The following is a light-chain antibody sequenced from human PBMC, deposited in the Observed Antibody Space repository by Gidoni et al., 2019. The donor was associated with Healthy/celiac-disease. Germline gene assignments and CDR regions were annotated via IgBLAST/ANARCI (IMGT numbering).Light chain of an antibody. Sequence: EIVLTQSPGTLSLSPGERATLSCRASQSVSSSYLAWYQQKPGQAPRLLIYGASSRATCIPVRFSGSGSGTDFTLTISRLEPEDFAVYYCQQYGSSPLFTFGPGTKVDIK. CDR3: QQYGSSPLFT. V-gene: IGKV3-20*01. CDR1: QSVSSSY. J-gene: IGKJ3*01. CDR2: GAS.